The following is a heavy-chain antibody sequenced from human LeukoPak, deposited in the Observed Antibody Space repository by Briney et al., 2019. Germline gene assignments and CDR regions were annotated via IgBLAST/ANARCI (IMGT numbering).Heavy chain of an antibody. CDR3: AREDQDY. CDR1: GFTIINYW. V-gene: IGHV3-21*01. J-gene: IGHJ4*02. CDR2: ISSSSSYI. Sequence: PGGSLRLSCAASGFTIINYWIHWVRQAPGKGLEWVSSISSSSSYIYYADSVKGRFTISRDNAKNSLYLQMNSLRAEDTAVYYCAREDQDYWGQGTLVTVSS. D-gene: IGHD2-2*01.